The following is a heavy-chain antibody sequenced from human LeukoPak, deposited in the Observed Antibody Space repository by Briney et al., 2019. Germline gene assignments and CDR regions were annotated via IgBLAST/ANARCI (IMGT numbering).Heavy chain of an antibody. CDR1: GFTFSSYA. Sequence: PGGSLRLSCAASGFTFSSYAMSWVRQAPGKGLEWVSAISGSGGSTYYADSAKGRFTISRDDAKNSLYLQMNSLTAEDTAEYYCARNKINTVTTGWYFDLWGRGTLVSVSS. CDR2: ISGSGGST. CDR3: ARNKINTVTTGWYFDL. V-gene: IGHV3-23*01. J-gene: IGHJ2*01. D-gene: IGHD4-17*01.